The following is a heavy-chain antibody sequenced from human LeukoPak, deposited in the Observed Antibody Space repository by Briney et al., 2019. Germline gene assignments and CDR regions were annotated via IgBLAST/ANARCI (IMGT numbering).Heavy chain of an antibody. CDR2: VDPTDSYT. V-gene: IGHV5-10-1*01. D-gene: IGHD6-19*01. Sequence: GESLRISCKGSGYSFTSYWISWVRQMPGKALEWIGRVDPTDSYTNYSPSFQGHVAISVDKSISTAYLQWSSLKASDTAMYYCARQGIVVADSFDPWGQGTLVTVSS. CDR3: ARQGIVVADSFDP. CDR1: GYSFTSYW. J-gene: IGHJ5*02.